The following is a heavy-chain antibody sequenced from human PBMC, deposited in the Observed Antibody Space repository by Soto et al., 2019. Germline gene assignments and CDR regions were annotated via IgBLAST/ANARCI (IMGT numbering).Heavy chain of an antibody. J-gene: IGHJ4*02. CDR3: ARVRYDRSGFDH. Sequence: QVQLQESGPGLVRPSGALSVTCAVSGDSISGSHWWSWVRQSPGKGLEWIGEISHSGITNYNPSLKSRVTISGDKSKNQLSLKLTSVTAADTAVYYCARVRYDRSGFDHWGQGTLVSVSS. CDR2: ISHSGIT. V-gene: IGHV4-4*02. D-gene: IGHD3-22*01. CDR1: GDSISGSHW.